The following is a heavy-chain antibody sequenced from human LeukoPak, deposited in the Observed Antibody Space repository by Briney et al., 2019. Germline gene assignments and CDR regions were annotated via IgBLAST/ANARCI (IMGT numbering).Heavy chain of an antibody. J-gene: IGHJ4*02. V-gene: IGHV3-21*01. CDR1: GFTFSDYT. CDR3: AKAETMTQRGYFDY. Sequence: GESLRLSCAASGFTFSDYTMNWVRQAPGRGLEWLASISIGSSVIYYADSVKGRFTISRDNAKNTLYLQMNSLRAEDTAVYYCAKAETMTQRGYFDYWGQGTLVTVSS. D-gene: IGHD1-1*01. CDR2: ISIGSSVI.